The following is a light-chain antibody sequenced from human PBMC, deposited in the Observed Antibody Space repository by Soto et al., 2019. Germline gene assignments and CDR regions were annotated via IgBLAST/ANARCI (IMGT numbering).Light chain of an antibody. J-gene: IGLJ2*01. CDR2: EVF. V-gene: IGLV2-14*03. CDR3: CSYTSTSTFV. Sequence: QSAVTQPASVSGSPGQSITISCTGTSSDVGGYDHVTWYQQHPGKVPKLMIYEVFRRPSGISDRFSGSKSGNTASLTISGLQAEDEADYYCCSYTSTSTFVFGGGTKLTVL. CDR1: SSDVGGYDH.